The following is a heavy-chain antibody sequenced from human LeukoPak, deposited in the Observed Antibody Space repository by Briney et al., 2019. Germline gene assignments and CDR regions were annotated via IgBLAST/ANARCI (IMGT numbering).Heavy chain of an antibody. CDR2: IYHSGST. V-gene: IGHV4-38-2*01. J-gene: IGHJ5*02. Sequence: PSETLSLTCAVSGYSISSGYYWGWIRQPPGKGLEWIGSIYHSGSTYYNPSLKSRVTISVDTSENQFSLNLTSVTAADTAVCYCARVVSRQIGGFDPWGQGTVVTVSS. D-gene: IGHD3-16*01. CDR3: ARVVSRQIGGFDP. CDR1: GYSISSGYY.